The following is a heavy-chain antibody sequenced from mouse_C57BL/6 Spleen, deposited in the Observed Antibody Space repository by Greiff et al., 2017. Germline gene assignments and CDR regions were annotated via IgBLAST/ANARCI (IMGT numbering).Heavy chain of an antibody. CDR1: GYTFTSYW. CDR3: ASDGTHEGFAY. Sequence: VQLQQPGAELVMPGASVKLSCKASGYTFTSYWMHWVKQRPGQGLEWIGEIEPSDGYTNYNQKFKGKSTLTVDKSSSTAYMQLSSLTSEDSAVYYCASDGTHEGFAYWGQGTLVTVSA. D-gene: IGHD2-1*01. CDR2: IEPSDGYT. J-gene: IGHJ3*01. V-gene: IGHV1-69*01.